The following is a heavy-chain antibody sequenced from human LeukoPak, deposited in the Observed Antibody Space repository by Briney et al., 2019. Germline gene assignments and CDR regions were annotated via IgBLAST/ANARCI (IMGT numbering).Heavy chain of an antibody. Sequence: SETLSLTCTVSGGSISSYYWSWIRQPPGKGLEWIGYIYYSGSTNYNPSLKSRVTISVDTSKNQFSLRLNSVTAADTAMYYCAKSGGYGLINYWGQGTRVTVSS. J-gene: IGHJ4*02. CDR2: IYYSGST. CDR3: AKSGGYGLINY. D-gene: IGHD1-26*01. V-gene: IGHV4-59*08. CDR1: GGSISSYY.